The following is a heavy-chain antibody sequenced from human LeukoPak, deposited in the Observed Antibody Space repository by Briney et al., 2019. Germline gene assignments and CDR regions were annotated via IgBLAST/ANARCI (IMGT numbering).Heavy chain of an antibody. CDR2: ISSSSSTI. CDR1: GFTFSSYS. V-gene: IGHV3-48*01. Sequence: GGSLRLSCAASGFTFSSYSMNWVRQAPGKGLEWVSYISSSSSTIYYADSVKGRFTISGDNAKNSLYLQMNSLRAEDTAVYYCARDRSWYFDYWGQGTLVTVSS. CDR3: ARDRSWYFDY. D-gene: IGHD1-26*01. J-gene: IGHJ4*02.